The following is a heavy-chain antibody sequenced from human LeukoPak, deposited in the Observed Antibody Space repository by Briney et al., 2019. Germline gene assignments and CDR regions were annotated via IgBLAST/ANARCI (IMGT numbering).Heavy chain of an antibody. CDR3: TKDLPFTAGGVIVH. J-gene: IGHJ5*02. D-gene: IGHD3-16*01. CDR1: GLTFSDSC. V-gene: IGHV3-15*01. CDR2: IRSNDDGGTA. Sequence: GGSLRLSCGVSGLTFSDSCLTCVRQGPEKAREGVGHIRSNDDGGTADYGTTVKGRFTILRDDSKNMLYLQMNGLKTEDTAIYYCTKDLPFTAGGVIVHWGQGALVTVSS.